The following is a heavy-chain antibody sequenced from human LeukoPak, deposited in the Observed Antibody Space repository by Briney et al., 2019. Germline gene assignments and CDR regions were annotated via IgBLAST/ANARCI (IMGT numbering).Heavy chain of an antibody. J-gene: IGHJ4*02. D-gene: IGHD5-18*01. V-gene: IGHV3-21*01. CDR1: GFTFSSYS. CDR2: ISSSSSYL. CDR3: ARVSGYSYGYSNFDY. Sequence: GGSLRLSCAASGFTFSSYSMNWVRQAPGKGLEWVSSISSSSSYLYYADSVKGRFTISRDNAKNSLYLQMNSLRAEDTAVYYCARVSGYSYGYSNFDYWGQGTLVTVSS.